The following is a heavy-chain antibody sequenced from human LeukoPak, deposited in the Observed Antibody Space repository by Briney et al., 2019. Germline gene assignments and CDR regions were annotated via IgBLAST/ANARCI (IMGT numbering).Heavy chain of an antibody. D-gene: IGHD3-22*01. CDR2: INHSGST. Sequence: KASETLSLTCAVYGGSFRGYYWSWIRQPPGKGLEWIGEINHSGSTNYNPSLKSRVTISVDTSKNQFSLKLSSVTAADTAVYYCARGMRGGTYYYDSSGYTPYYFDYWGQGTLVTVSS. CDR3: ARGMRGGTYYYDSSGYTPYYFDY. CDR1: GGSFRGYY. V-gene: IGHV4-34*01. J-gene: IGHJ4*02.